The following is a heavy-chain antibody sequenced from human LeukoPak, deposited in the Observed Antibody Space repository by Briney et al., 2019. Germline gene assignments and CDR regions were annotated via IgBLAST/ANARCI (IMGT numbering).Heavy chain of an antibody. CDR2: IYTSGST. J-gene: IGHJ3*02. CDR3: ARDLSSSGYYYPDAFDI. V-gene: IGHV4-4*07. Sequence: SETLSLTCTVSGGSISSYYWSWIRQLAGKGLEWIGRIYTSGSTNYNPSLKSRVTMSVDTSKNQFSLKLSSVTAADTAVYYCARDLSSSGYYYPDAFDIWGQGTMVTVSS. CDR1: GGSISSYY. D-gene: IGHD3-22*01.